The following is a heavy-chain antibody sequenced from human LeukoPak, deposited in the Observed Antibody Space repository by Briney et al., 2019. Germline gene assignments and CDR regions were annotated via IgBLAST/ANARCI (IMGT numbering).Heavy chain of an antibody. CDR1: GLSLDTHS. Sequence: GGPLSLSCAPSGLSLDTHSMICLRQSPGEAREWVSSICSWSSYIHYGPAMTGLFIITRDNDKNSLYLEMNHLRTEDTAVYYCVRVSQGDDYSDSRAQGAFDLWGQGTMVTVS. CDR3: VRVSQGDDYSDSRAQGAFDL. CDR2: ICSWSSYI. J-gene: IGHJ3*01. V-gene: IGHV3-21*06. D-gene: IGHD3-22*01.